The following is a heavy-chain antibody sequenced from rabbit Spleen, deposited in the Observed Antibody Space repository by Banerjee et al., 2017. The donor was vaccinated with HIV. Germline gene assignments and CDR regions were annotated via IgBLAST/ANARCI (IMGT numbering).Heavy chain of an antibody. CDR1: GFTVTRKY. Sequence: QEQLEESGGDLVKPGASLTLTCTASGFTVTRKYICWVRQAPGKGLEYIGCINTGSSAYYASWVNGRFTISRTTTTVTLQLNSLTAADTATYFCARDDSDTSGWSFDLWGQGTLVTVS. V-gene: IGHV1S37*01. CDR3: ARDDSDTSGWSFDL. J-gene: IGHJ4*01. D-gene: IGHD4-1*01. CDR2: INTGSSA.